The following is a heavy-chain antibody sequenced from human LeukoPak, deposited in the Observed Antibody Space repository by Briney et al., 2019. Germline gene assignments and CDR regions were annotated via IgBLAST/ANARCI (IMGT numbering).Heavy chain of an antibody. CDR3: ARADYCSSTSCYNPPYNWFDP. Sequence: PSETLSLTCAVYGGSFSCYYWSWIRQPPGKGLEWIGEINHSGSTNYNPSLKSRVTISVDTSKSQFSLKLSSVTAADTAVCYCARADYCSSTSCYNPPYNWFDPWGQGTLVTVSS. CDR1: GGSFSCYY. V-gene: IGHV4-34*01. D-gene: IGHD2-2*02. J-gene: IGHJ5*02. CDR2: INHSGST.